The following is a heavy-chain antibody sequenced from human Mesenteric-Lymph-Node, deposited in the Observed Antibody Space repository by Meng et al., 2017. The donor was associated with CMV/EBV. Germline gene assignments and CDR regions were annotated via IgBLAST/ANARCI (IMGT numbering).Heavy chain of an antibody. J-gene: IGHJ4*02. D-gene: IGHD2-2*02. CDR1: YSFNSYT. CDR2: VSAYNGKI. CDR3: VRGRAIPMAGTAYVDF. V-gene: IGHV1-18*01. Sequence: YSFNSYTVSWVRQAPGQGLEWMGWVSAYNGKINYAQKFQDRVTMTTDTSTSTVYMELRSLRSDDTAVYYCVRGRAIPMAGTAYVDFWGQGTLVTVSS.